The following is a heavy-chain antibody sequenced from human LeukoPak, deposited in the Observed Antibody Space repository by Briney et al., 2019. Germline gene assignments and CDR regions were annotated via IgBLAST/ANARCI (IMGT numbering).Heavy chain of an antibody. V-gene: IGHV4-59*01. CDR1: GGSISSYY. D-gene: IGHD1-26*01. CDR3: AKDFGGSYAGLYYYYYYYMDV. Sequence: SETLSLTCTVSGGSISSYYWSWIRQPPGKGPEWIGYISYSGSTNYNPSLKSRVTISVDTSKKQFSLNLSSVTAADTAVYYCAKDFGGSYAGLYYYYYYYMDVWGKGTTVTVSS. CDR2: ISYSGST. J-gene: IGHJ6*03.